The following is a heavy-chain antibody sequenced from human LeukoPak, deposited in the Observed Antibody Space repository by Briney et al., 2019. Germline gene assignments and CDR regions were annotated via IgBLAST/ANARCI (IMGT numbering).Heavy chain of an antibody. CDR1: GFTFSTYV. CDR3: ARSSGSSPDDAFDI. Sequence: PGGSLRLSCSVSGFTFSTYVMHWVRQAPGKGLEYVSAISSNGDNTYYADSVKGRFTISRDNSKNTLYLQMNSLRAGDTAVYYCARSSGSSPDDAFDIWGQGTMVTVSS. D-gene: IGHD3-10*01. CDR2: ISSNGDNT. J-gene: IGHJ3*02. V-gene: IGHV3-64*04.